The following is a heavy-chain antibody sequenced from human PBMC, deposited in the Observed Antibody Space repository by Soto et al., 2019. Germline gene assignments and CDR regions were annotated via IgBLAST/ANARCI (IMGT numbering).Heavy chain of an antibody. V-gene: IGHV3-30*18. J-gene: IGHJ6*02. Sequence: PXESLRLSCVVSGLTFSDYGFHWVRQAPGKGLDWVAAISYDGSFVYYADSVRGRFTISRDNFRNTLDLQMNTLRHEDTAVYYCAKERGRNRNFAMDVWGQGTSVTVSS. CDR1: GLTFSDYG. CDR2: ISYDGSFV. CDR3: AKERGRNRNFAMDV. D-gene: IGHD1-1*01.